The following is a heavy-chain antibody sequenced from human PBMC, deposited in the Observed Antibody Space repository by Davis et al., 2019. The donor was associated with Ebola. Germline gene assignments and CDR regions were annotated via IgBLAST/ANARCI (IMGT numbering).Heavy chain of an antibody. J-gene: IGHJ4*02. CDR1: GFTFSSYW. V-gene: IGHV3-74*01. CDR2: INSDGSST. Sequence: GESLKISCAASGFTFSSYWMHWVRQAPGTGLVWVSRINSDGSSTSYADSVKGRFTISRDNAKNTLYLQMNSLGAEDTDVYYCAREGGCSGGSCYYFDYWGQGTLVTVSS. D-gene: IGHD2-15*01. CDR3: AREGGCSGGSCYYFDY.